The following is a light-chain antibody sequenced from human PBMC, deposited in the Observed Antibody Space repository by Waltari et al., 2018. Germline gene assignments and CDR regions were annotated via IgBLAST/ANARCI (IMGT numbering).Light chain of an antibody. CDR2: DVS. J-gene: IGLJ3*02. CDR1: SSDFGGYNY. CDR3: SSYTSSSTWV. V-gene: IGLV2-14*03. Sequence: QSALTQPASVSGSPGQSLTISCTGTSSDFGGYNYVAWYQQHPGKAPKLLIYDVSNRPSGVSDRFSGSKSGNTASLNVSVLQAEDEADYYCSSYTSSSTWVFGGGTKLTVL.